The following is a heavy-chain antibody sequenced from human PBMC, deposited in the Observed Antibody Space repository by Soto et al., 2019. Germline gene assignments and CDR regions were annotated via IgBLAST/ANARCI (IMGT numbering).Heavy chain of an antibody. CDR2: IYPGDSDT. Sequence: PGESLKISCKGSGYSFTSYWINWVRQMPGKGLEWMGIIYPGDSDTRYSPSFQGQVTISADKSIDTAYLQWRSLKASDTAVYYCARHHGSTGSYFGLDVGGQGTTVTVSS. V-gene: IGHV5-51*01. J-gene: IGHJ6*02. CDR1: GYSFTSYW. D-gene: IGHD6-13*01. CDR3: ARHHGSTGSYFGLDV.